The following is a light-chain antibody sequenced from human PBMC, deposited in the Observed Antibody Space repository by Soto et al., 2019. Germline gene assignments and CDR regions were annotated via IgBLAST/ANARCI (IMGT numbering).Light chain of an antibody. CDR3: QSYESSLSGYV. V-gene: IGLV1-40*01. CDR1: SSNIGAGYD. J-gene: IGLJ1*01. CDR2: GNS. Sequence: QSVLTQPPSVSGAPGQRVTISCTGSSSNIGAGYDVHWYQQLPGTAPKLLIYGNSNRPSGVPDLFSGSKSGTSASLSITGLQAEDEADYYCQSYESSLSGYVFGTGTKLTVL.